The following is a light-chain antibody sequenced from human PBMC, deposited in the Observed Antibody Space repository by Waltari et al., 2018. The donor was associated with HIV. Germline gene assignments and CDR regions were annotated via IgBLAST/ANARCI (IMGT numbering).Light chain of an antibody. Sequence: EIVLTQSPATLSVSPGARATLSCRASQSVNSNLAWYQQKRGQAPGLLIYGASTGATGVAARFSGSGSGTEFTLTISSLQSEDFAVYYCQQYNKWPYTFGQGTKLEVK. J-gene: IGKJ2*01. CDR1: QSVNSN. CDR2: GAS. CDR3: QQYNKWPYT. V-gene: IGKV3-15*01.